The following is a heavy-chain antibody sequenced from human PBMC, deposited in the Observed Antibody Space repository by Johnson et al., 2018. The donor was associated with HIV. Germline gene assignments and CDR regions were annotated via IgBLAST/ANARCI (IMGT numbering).Heavy chain of an antibody. Sequence: QVQLVESGGGLVKAGGSLRLSCAASGFTFSDHYMTWIRQAPGKGLECISSISSSGRTTYYADSVKGRFTISQDNSKSTLYVQMNRLTVDDTAVYYCAREGGAFYDSSGSLAFDIWGQGTMVTVSS. D-gene: IGHD3-22*01. CDR1: GFTFSDHY. J-gene: IGHJ3*02. CDR3: AREGGAFYDSSGSLAFDI. CDR2: ISSSGRTT. V-gene: IGHV3-11*04.